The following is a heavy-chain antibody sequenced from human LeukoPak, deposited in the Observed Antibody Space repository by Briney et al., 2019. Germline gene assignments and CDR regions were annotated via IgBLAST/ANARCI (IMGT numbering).Heavy chain of an antibody. CDR2: MNPNSGNT. CDR1: GYTFTSYD. D-gene: IGHD3-10*01. V-gene: IGHV1-8*01. J-gene: IGHJ4*02. Sequence: ASVKVSCKASGYTFTSYDINWVRQATGQGLEWMGWMNPNSGNTGYAQKFQGRVTMTRNASISTAYMELSSLRSEDTAVYYCARVRYGSGSYLDYWGQGTLVTVSS. CDR3: ARVRYGSGSYLDY.